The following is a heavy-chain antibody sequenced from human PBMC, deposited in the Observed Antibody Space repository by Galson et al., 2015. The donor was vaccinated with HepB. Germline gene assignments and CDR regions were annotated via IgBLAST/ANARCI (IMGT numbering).Heavy chain of an antibody. CDR3: SKRSASGAYYDS. D-gene: IGHD3-10*01. J-gene: IGHJ4*02. V-gene: IGHV3-23*01. CDR2: ITASGGDT. Sequence: SLRLSCAASGFTFNNYGMAWVRQAPGKGPEWVSTITASGGDTFYAGSVKGRFTTSRDNSKNMFFLQMNSLRAEDSAEYYWSKRSASGAYYDSWGQGTLVTVSS. CDR1: GFTFNNYG.